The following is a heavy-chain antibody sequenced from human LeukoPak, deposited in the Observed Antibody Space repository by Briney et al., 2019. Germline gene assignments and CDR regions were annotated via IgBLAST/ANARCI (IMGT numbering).Heavy chain of an antibody. CDR2: IYYSGNT. J-gene: IGHJ4*02. CDR3: ASNLPGHNNFDY. V-gene: IGHV4-39*01. D-gene: IGHD1-1*01. CDR1: GGSISGTSYY. Sequence: PSETLSLTCTVSGGSISGTSYYWGWIRQPPGKGLEWIGNIYYSGNTYYNPSLKSRVTISVDTSKNQFSLKLGSVTAADTAVYSCASNLPGHNNFDYWGQGTLVTVSS.